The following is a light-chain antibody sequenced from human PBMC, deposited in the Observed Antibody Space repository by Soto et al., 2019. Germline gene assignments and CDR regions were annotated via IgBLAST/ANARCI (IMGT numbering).Light chain of an antibody. CDR1: QSVNSK. CDR2: GIS. J-gene: IGKJ5*01. CDR3: QQYNNWPTIT. V-gene: IGKV3-15*01. Sequence: EIVMTQSPATRYLSPGERATLSCRASQSVNSKLAWYQQNPGQAPRLLIYGISIRATGIPARFSGSGFGTEFTLTISSLQSEDFAVYYCQQYNNWPTITFCQGTRLEIK.